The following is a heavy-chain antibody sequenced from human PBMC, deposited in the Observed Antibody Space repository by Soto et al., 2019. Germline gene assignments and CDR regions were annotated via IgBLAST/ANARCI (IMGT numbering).Heavy chain of an antibody. D-gene: IGHD3-9*01. CDR1: GFILSTHY. Sequence: QLVASGGGLVQPGGSLRLSCVASGFILSTHYLHWVRDTPGEGLEWVSGIGTLGDTFYGASVKGRFTISRENAKNSLYLPMNSLTVGDTAVYYCVRGRSFDFASTPPPTFGPWGQGTLVTVSS. J-gene: IGHJ5*02. V-gene: IGHV3-13*01. CDR2: IGTLGDT. CDR3: VRGRSFDFASTPPPTFGP.